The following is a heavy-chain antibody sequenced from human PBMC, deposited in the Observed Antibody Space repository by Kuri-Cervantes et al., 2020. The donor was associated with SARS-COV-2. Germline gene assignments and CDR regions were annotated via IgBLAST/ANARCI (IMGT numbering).Heavy chain of an antibody. CDR3: AKVNGILGSAWYGGSHFDY. J-gene: IGHJ4*02. D-gene: IGHD6-19*01. CDR1: GFTFSSYA. CDR2: ISVSGGDT. Sequence: GGSLRLSCAASGFTFSSYAMAWVRQAPGKGLEWVSDISVSGGDTHYADSVRGRFTISRDNSKNTQYLQVNSLRAEDTAVYFFAKVNGILGSAWYGGSHFDYWGQGTLVTVSS. V-gene: IGHV3-23*01.